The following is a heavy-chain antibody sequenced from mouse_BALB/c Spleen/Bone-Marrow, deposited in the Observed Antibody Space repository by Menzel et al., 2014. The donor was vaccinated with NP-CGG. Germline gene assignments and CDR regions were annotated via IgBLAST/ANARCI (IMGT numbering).Heavy chain of an antibody. CDR1: GCSITSDYA. Sequence: VQLQQSGPGLVKPSQSLSLTCTVTGCSITSDYACNWIRQFPGDKLEWMGYINYSGFTTYNPSLKSRISIIRDTSKNQFFLQLNSVTTEDTATYYCAREDNYAFAYWGQGTLVTVSA. CDR2: INYSGFT. CDR3: AREDNYAFAY. D-gene: IGHD1-3*01. V-gene: IGHV3-2*02. J-gene: IGHJ3*01.